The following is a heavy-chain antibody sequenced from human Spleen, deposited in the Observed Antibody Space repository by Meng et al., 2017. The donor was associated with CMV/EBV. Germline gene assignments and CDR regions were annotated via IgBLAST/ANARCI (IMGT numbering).Heavy chain of an antibody. D-gene: IGHD1-1*01. CDR1: GLNFKNSW. CDR3: TTGRGGYNAEDY. CDR2: IKSKVDGGTT. J-gene: IGHJ4*01. V-gene: IGHV3-15*01. Sequence: EVRLVEAGAGLRKPGGSLRLSCEVSGLNFKNSWMSWVRQAPGKGPEWVALIKSKVDGGTTDYAAPVRGRFTFSRDDSKSTIYLQMNNVKTEDTAVYYCTTGRGGYNAEDYWGHGTLVTVSS.